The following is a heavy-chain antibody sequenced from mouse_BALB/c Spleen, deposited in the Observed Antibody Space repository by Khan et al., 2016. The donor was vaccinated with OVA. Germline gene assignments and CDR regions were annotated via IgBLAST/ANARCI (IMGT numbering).Heavy chain of an antibody. CDR2: ISSGGST. J-gene: IGHJ2*01. CDR1: GFTFSSYV. V-gene: IGHV5-6-5*01. D-gene: IGHD2-14*01. Sequence: EVKLVESRGDLVKPGGSLKLSCAASGFTFSSYVMSWVRQTPEKRLEWVASISSGGSTYYPDSVQGRFTISSDNARNILYLQMSSLRSEDTAMYYCAREAYRYDEYYFDYWGQGTTLTVSS. CDR3: AREAYRYDEYYFDY.